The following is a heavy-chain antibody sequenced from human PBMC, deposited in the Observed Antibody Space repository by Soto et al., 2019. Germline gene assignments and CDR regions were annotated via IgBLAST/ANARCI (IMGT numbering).Heavy chain of an antibody. J-gene: IGHJ4*02. CDR3: ATYYYDGSAYYSG. D-gene: IGHD3-22*01. Sequence: VGSLRLSCAASGFTFSSYAISWVRQAPGKGLEWVSAISDNGGSTYYADSVKGRFSISRDNSKNTLYLQLNSLRVEDTAVYYCATYYYDGSAYYSGWGQGTQVTVS. CDR1: GFTFSSYA. CDR2: ISDNGGST. V-gene: IGHV3-23*01.